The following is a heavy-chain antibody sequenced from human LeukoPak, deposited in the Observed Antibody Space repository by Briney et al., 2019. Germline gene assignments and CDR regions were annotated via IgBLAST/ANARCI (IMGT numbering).Heavy chain of an antibody. Sequence: SETLSLTCTVSGGSISGYYWSWIRQPPGKGLEWIGYIYSSGRTNYNPSLKSRVTISVDTSKNQFSLKLSSVTAADTAVYYCARRRSYYDSSGYTTYFDYWGQGTLVTVSS. CDR3: ARRRSYYDSSGYTTYFDY. D-gene: IGHD3-22*01. CDR2: IYSSGRT. CDR1: GGSISGYY. J-gene: IGHJ4*02. V-gene: IGHV4-4*08.